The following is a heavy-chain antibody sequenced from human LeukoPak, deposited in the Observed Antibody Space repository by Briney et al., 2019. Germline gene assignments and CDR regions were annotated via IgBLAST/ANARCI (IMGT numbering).Heavy chain of an antibody. CDR3: ARDSAAAGLFDY. V-gene: IGHV3-21*01. D-gene: IGHD6-13*01. Sequence: GGSLRLSCEASGFTFSSYSMNWVRQAPGKGLEWVSSISSSSSYIYYADSVKGRFTISRDNAKNSLYLQMNSLRAEDTAVYYCARDSAAAGLFDYWGQGTLVTVSS. CDR2: ISSSSSYI. J-gene: IGHJ4*02. CDR1: GFTFSSYS.